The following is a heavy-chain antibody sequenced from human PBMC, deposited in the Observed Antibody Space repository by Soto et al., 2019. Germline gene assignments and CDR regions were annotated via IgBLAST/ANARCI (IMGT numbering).Heavy chain of an antibody. CDR3: ATLRGYYGMDV. CDR1: GFTFSSYS. Sequence: EVQLVESGGGLVQPGGSLRLSCAASGFTFSSYSMNWVRQAPGKGLEWVSYISSSSSTIYYADSVKGRFTISRDNAKNSLYLQMNSLRAEDTAVYYCATLRGYYGMDVWGQGTTVTVSS. V-gene: IGHV3-48*01. J-gene: IGHJ6*02. D-gene: IGHD3-16*01. CDR2: ISSSSSTI.